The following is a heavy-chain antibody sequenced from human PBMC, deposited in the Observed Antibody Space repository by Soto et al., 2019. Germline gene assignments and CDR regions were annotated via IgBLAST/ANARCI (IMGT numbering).Heavy chain of an antibody. D-gene: IGHD3-10*01. CDR2: ITAYNGNT. Sequence: QVQVVQSGPDVKKPGASVKISCKTSGYTFSTYGINWVRQAPGQGLEWIGWITAYNGNTHYTQKFQGRVTLTTDTSTSTGYMEMRYLRSDDTAVYYCARDVGEGEGTTSDHCCQGTLVTVSS. CDR1: GYTFSTYG. CDR3: ARDVGEGEGTTSDH. J-gene: IGHJ4*02. V-gene: IGHV1-18*01.